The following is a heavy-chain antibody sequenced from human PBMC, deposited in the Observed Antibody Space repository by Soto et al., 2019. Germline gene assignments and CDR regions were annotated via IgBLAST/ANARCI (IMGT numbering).Heavy chain of an antibody. CDR2: IKQDGSEK. V-gene: IGHV3-7*01. J-gene: IGHJ4*02. CDR3: CAYDSSVSGRENPTDC. D-gene: IGHD3-22*01. CDR1: GFTYSTYW. Sequence: GGSLRVSCAASGFTYSTYWMTWVRQAPGKGLEWVANIKQDGSEKYYVDSVKGRFTISRDNSKNSLYLQMNSLRAEDTAVYYCCAYDSSVSGRENPTDCWGQGTLVTVSS.